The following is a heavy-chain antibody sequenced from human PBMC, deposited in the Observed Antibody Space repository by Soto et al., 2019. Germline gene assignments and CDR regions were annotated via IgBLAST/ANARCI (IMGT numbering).Heavy chain of an antibody. Sequence: GGSLRLSCAASGFTFRSYLMHWVRQAPGKGLVWVSRINSDGSSKSYADSVKGRFTISRDNAKNTRYLQMNSLRAEDTAVYYCARDSSGWYDNWFDPWGQGTLVTVSS. V-gene: IGHV3-74*01. J-gene: IGHJ5*02. CDR3: ARDSSGWYDNWFDP. CDR2: INSDGSSK. D-gene: IGHD6-19*01. CDR1: GFTFRSYL.